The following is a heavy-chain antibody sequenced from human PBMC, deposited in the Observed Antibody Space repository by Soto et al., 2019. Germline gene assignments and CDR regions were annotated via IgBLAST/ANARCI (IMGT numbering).Heavy chain of an antibody. V-gene: IGHV3-11*01. CDR3: ARDHEKGIRYYGDSYDAFDI. CDR2: ISSSGSTI. D-gene: IGHD4-17*01. CDR1: GFTFSDYY. J-gene: IGHJ3*02. Sequence: QVQLVESGGGLVKPGGSLRLSCAASGFTFSDYYMSWIRQAPGKGLEWVSYISSSGSTIYYADSVKGRFTISRDNARNPQYLQMNSLRAEDTAVYYCARDHEKGIRYYGDSYDAFDIWGQGTMVTVSS.